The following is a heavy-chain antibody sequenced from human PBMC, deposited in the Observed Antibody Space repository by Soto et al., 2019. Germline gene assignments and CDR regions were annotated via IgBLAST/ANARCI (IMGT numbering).Heavy chain of an antibody. J-gene: IGHJ5*02. Sequence: QITLMESGPTLVKPTQTLTLTCTFSGFSLTTSGVGVGWIRQPPGMALEWLALIYWDDDRRYSPSLSSRLTIPEYTFGKRVVLTLNKVDPADTATYCCAQHEGRRKGGDYTSGSYRLNWFDPWGQGTLVTVSS. V-gene: IGHV2-5*02. CDR3: AQHEGRRKGGDYTSGSYRLNWFDP. CDR1: GFSLTTSGVG. CDR2: IYWDDDR. D-gene: IGHD3-16*02.